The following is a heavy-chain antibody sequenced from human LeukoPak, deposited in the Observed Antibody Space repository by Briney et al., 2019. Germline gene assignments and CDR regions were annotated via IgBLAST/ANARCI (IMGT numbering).Heavy chain of an antibody. D-gene: IGHD6-13*01. Sequence: PSETLSLTCTVSGGSISSGDYYWSWIRQPPGQGLEWIGYIYYSGSTYYNPSLKSRVTISVDTSKNQFSLKLSSVTAADTAVYHCASGGWTIAAARAFDIWGQGTMVTVSS. V-gene: IGHV4-30-4*01. CDR2: IYYSGST. J-gene: IGHJ3*02. CDR3: ASGGWTIAAARAFDI. CDR1: GGSISSGDYY.